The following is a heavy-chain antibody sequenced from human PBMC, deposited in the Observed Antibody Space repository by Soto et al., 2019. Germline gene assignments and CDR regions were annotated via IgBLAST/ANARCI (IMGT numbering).Heavy chain of an antibody. CDR3: ARARREIVVVRVISGASEI. D-gene: IGHD3-22*01. CDR1: GATFSSYA. Sequence: RASVKVSCKASGATFSSYAISWVRQAPGQGLEWMGGIIPIFGTANYAQKFQGRVTITADESTSTAYMELSSLRSEDTAVYYCARARREIVVVRVISGASEIWGKGTMVTVSS. V-gene: IGHV1-69*13. CDR2: IIPIFGTA. J-gene: IGHJ3*02.